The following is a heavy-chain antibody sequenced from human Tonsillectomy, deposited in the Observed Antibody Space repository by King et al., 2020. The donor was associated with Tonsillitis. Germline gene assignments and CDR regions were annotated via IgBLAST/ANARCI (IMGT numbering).Heavy chain of an antibody. CDR1: GFIFNNYA. V-gene: IGHV3-23*04. J-gene: IGHJ4*02. Sequence: VQLVESGGDLVQPGESLRLSCAASGFIFNNYAMSWVRQAPGKGLEWVSAISGSGDSTYYADSVKGRFTISRDKPKNTLYLHMNRLRGEDTALYYCARVWGPGATSCYVGIDYWGQGTLVTVSS. D-gene: IGHD2-2*01. CDR3: ARVWGPGATSCYVGIDY. CDR2: ISGSGDST.